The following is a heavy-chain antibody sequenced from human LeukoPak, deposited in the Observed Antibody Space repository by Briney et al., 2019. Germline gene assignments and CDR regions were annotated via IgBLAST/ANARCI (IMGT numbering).Heavy chain of an antibody. CDR1: GGTFSSYA. CDR2: IIPIFGTA. Sequence: GSSVKVSCKASGGTFSSYAISWVRQAPGQGLEWMGGIIPIFGTANYAQKFQGRVTITADKSTSTAYMELSSLRSADTAVYYCAREGSGMVRGVFDPWGQGTLVTVSS. D-gene: IGHD3-10*01. CDR3: AREGSGMVRGVFDP. V-gene: IGHV1-69*06. J-gene: IGHJ5*02.